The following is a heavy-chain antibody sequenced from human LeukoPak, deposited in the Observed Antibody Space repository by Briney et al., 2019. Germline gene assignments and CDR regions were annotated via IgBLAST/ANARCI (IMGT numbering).Heavy chain of an antibody. CDR2: VHSSGDI. J-gene: IGHJ4*02. Sequence: AQTLSLTCSVSGVSITSGSYYWGWIRQSAGQGLGWIGRVHSSGDIYHNAAFRSRAAVSGDASKNQFSLQLASVTAADTAVYYCARGASPKDAVFFDYWGQGALITVSS. D-gene: IGHD3-16*01. CDR3: ARGASPKDAVFFDY. CDR1: GVSITSGSYY. V-gene: IGHV4-61*02.